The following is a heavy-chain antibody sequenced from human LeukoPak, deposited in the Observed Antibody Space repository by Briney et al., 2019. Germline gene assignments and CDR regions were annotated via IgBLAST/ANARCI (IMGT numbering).Heavy chain of an antibody. J-gene: IGHJ6*03. Sequence: GASVKVSCKASVYTFTGYYMHWVRQAPGQGREWMGWINPNSGGTNYAQKFQGRVTMTRDTSISTAYMELSRLRYDDTAVYYCARGTQDTAMANPTYYYYYYYMDVWGKGTTVTVSS. D-gene: IGHD5-18*01. CDR3: ARGTQDTAMANPTYYYYYYYMDV. CDR2: INPNSGGT. CDR1: VYTFTGYY. V-gene: IGHV1-2*02.